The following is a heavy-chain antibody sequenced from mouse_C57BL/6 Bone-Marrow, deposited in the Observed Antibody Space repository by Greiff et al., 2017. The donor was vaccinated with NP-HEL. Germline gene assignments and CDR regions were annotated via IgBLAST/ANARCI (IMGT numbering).Heavy chain of an antibody. CDR3: ARNWGGVRGDYAMDY. J-gene: IGHJ4*01. Sequence: VMLVESGPGLVQPSQSLSITCTVSGFSLTSYGVHWVRQSPGKGLEWLGVIWSGGSTDYNAAFISRLSISKDNSKSQVFFKMNSLQADDTAIYYCARNWGGVRGDYAMDYWGQGTSVTVSS. CDR2: IWSGGST. V-gene: IGHV2-2*01. D-gene: IGHD1-1*02. CDR1: GFSLTSYG.